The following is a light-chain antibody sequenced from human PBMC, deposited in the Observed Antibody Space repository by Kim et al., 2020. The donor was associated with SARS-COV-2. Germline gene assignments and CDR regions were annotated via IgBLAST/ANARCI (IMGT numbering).Light chain of an antibody. V-gene: IGKV1-5*03. J-gene: IGKJ2*01. Sequence: DIQMTQSPSTLSASVGDRVTITCRASQSISSWLAWYQQKPGKAPKLLIYKASSLGSGVPSRFSGSGSGTEFTLTISSLQPDDFATYDCQQYNSYSPYTFGQGTKLEIK. CDR1: QSISSW. CDR3: QQYNSYSPYT. CDR2: KAS.